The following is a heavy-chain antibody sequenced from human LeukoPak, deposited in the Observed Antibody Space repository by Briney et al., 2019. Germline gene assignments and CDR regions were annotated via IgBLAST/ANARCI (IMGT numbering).Heavy chain of an antibody. Sequence: SETLSLTCTVSGGSISSYYWSWIRQPAGKGVEWIGRIYTSGSTNYNPSLKSRVTISVHTSKNQFSLKLSSVTAADTAVYYCARAPENWNYEDDAFDIWGQGTMVTVSS. D-gene: IGHD1-7*01. J-gene: IGHJ3*02. V-gene: IGHV4-4*07. CDR2: IYTSGST. CDR1: GGSISSYY. CDR3: ARAPENWNYEDDAFDI.